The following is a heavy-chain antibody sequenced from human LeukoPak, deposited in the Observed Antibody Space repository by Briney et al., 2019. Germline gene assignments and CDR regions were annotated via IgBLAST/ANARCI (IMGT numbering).Heavy chain of an antibody. CDR2: ISHSGDT. J-gene: IGHJ4*02. V-gene: IGHV4-59*08. Sequence: KPSETLSLTCSVSGVSISGHYWSWIRLPPGKGLEWIGYISHSGDTRYSPSLKSRVTLSLDTSKNQFSLTLNSVTAADTAVYYCARQPISGWDFDYWGQGTLVTVSS. CDR1: GVSISGHY. D-gene: IGHD6-19*01. CDR3: ARQPISGWDFDY.